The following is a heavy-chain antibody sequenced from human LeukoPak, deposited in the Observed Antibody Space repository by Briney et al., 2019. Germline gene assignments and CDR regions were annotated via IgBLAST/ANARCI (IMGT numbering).Heavy chain of an antibody. D-gene: IGHD3-10*01. CDR3: ARSAAGRQYGSGDY. CDR2: ISYDGSDE. J-gene: IGHJ4*02. Sequence: GGSLRLSCEASGFNFNSYVMHWVRQAPGKGLEWVAVISYDGSDEYYADSVKGRFTISRDSSKNTLYLQVSSLRPEDTAVYYCARSAAGRQYGSGDYWGQGTLVTVSS. CDR1: GFNFNSYV. V-gene: IGHV3-30*04.